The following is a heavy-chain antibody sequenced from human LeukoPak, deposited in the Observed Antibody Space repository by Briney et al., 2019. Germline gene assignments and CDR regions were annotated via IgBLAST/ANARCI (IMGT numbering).Heavy chain of an antibody. D-gene: IGHD2/OR15-2a*01. CDR2: ISTSSSYI. CDR3: ARTTEYRRPLDY. J-gene: IGHJ4*02. CDR1: GFTFNGYS. V-gene: IGHV3-21*04. Sequence: QAGGSLRLSCTASGFTFNGYSMNWVRQAPGKGLEWVSSISTSSSYIYYADSVKGRFTISRNNPKNSLYLQMNSLRAEDTAVYYCARTTEYRRPLDYWGQGTLVTVSS.